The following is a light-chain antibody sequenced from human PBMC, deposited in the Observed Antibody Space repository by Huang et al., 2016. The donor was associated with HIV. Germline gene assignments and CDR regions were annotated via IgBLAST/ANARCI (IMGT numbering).Light chain of an antibody. Sequence: EIVLTQSPATLSLSPGERATLSCWASQSVSSYLAWYQQKPGQAPRLLIYDAANRAAGIPARLSGSGAGTDFTLTISSLEPEDFAVDYWQQRSNWPRTFGQGTKVEIK. CDR1: QSVSSY. CDR3: QQRSNWPRT. J-gene: IGKJ1*01. CDR2: DAA. V-gene: IGKV3-11*01.